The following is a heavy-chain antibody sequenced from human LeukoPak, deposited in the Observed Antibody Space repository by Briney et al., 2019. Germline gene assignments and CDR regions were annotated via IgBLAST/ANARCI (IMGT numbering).Heavy chain of an antibody. CDR3: AAYCGGDCPFGY. V-gene: IGHV4-34*01. CDR2: INHSGST. CDR1: GGSFSGYY. D-gene: IGHD2-21*02. Sequence: SETLSLTCAVYGGSFSGYYWSWIRQPPGKGLEWIGEINHSGSTNYNPSLKSRVTISVDTSKNQFSLKLSSVTAADTAVYYCAAYCGGDCPFGYWGQGTLVTVSS. J-gene: IGHJ4*02.